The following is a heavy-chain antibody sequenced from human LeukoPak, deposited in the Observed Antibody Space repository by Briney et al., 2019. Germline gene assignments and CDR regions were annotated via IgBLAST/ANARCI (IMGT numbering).Heavy chain of an antibody. CDR3: AREEGWELRDYYYYGMDV. CDR2: TYYRSKWYN. CDR1: GDSVSSNSAA. V-gene: IGHV6-1*01. J-gene: IGHJ6*02. Sequence: SQTLSLTCAISGDSVSSNSAAWNWIRQSPSRGLEWLGRTYYRSKWYNDYAVSVKSRITINPDTSKNQYSLQLNSVTPEDTAVYYCAREEGWELRDYYYYGMDVWGQGTTVTVSS. D-gene: IGHD1-26*01.